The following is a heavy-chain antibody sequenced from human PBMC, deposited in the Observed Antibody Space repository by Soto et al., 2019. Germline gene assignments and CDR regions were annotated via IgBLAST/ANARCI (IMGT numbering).Heavy chain of an antibody. D-gene: IGHD2-21*02. CDR1: GGTFSSYA. CDR2: IIPIFGTA. Sequence: QVQLVQSGAEVKKPGSSVKVSCKASGGTFSSYAISWVRQAPGQGLEWMGGIIPIFGTANYAQKFQGRVTITADESTSTAYMELSSLRSEDTAVYYCARDASNCGGVCSQYYFDYWGQGTLVTVSS. J-gene: IGHJ4*02. CDR3: ARDASNCGGVCSQYYFDY. V-gene: IGHV1-69*12.